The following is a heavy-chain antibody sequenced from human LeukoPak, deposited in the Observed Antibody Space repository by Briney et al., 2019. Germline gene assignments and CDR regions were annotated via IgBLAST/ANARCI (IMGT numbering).Heavy chain of an antibody. D-gene: IGHD2-2*01. CDR3: ANVGVAAANPSFYLDV. J-gene: IGHJ6*03. V-gene: IGHV3-23*01. CDR2: MTSDGRT. Sequence: GGSLTLSCAASGFTFSSYAMVWVRQAPGKGLEWVSAMTSDGRTFYADSVKGRVTISRDNSKNTLYLQMNSLGAEDTAEYFCANVGVAAANPSFYLDVWGKGTTVTVSS. CDR1: GFTFSSYA.